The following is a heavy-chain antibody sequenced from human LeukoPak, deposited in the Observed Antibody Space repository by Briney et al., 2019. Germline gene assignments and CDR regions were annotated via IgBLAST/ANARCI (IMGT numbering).Heavy chain of an antibody. V-gene: IGHV3-15*01. D-gene: IGHD3-22*01. CDR2: IKSKTDGGTT. CDR3: TTGYYYDSSGYYS. CDR1: GFTFTNAW. Sequence: GGSLRLXCAASGFTFTNAWMSWVRRAPGKGLEWVGRIKSKTDGGTTDYAAPVKGRFTISRDDSKNTLYLQMNSLKTEDTAVYYCTTGYYYDSSGYYSWGQGTLVTVSS. J-gene: IGHJ1*01.